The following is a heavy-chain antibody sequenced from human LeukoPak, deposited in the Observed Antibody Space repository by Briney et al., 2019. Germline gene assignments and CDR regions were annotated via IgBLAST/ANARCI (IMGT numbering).Heavy chain of an antibody. CDR3: ARDYGSGWYDYYYGMDV. CDR2: IYHSGST. CDR1: GGSVSSGSYY. D-gene: IGHD6-19*01. V-gene: IGHV4-39*07. J-gene: IGHJ6*02. Sequence: SETLSLTCTVSGGSVSSGSYYWSWVRQPPGKGLEWIGEIYHSGSTNYNPSLKSRVTISVDKSKNQFSLKLSSVTAADTAVYYCARDYGSGWYDYYYGMDVWGQGTTVTVSS.